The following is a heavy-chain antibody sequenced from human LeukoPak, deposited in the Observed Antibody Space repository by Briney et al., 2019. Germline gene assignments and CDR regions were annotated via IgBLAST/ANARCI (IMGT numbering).Heavy chain of an antibody. J-gene: IGHJ5*02. D-gene: IGHD2-2*01. Sequence: SETLSLTSTVSGGSISSYYRSWIRQPPGKGLEWIGYIYTSGSTNYNPSLKSRVTISVDTSKNQFSLKLSSVTAADTAVYYCARHGDIVVVPAAKGWFDPWGQGTLVTVSS. CDR2: IYTSGST. CDR1: GGSISSYY. CDR3: ARHGDIVVVPAAKGWFDP. V-gene: IGHV4-4*09.